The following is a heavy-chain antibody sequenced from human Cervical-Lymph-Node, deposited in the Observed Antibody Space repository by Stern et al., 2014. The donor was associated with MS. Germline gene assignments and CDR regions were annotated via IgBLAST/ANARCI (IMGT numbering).Heavy chain of an antibody. Sequence: QLPESGPGLVKPSETLSLTCTVSGGSINTNNYYWGWIRQPPGKGLEWIGNIYSSGSTFYSPSLKSRVTMSVDTSTHPFSLHLSSMTAADTAVYYCARTGDDFGDYSLSYWGQGTLVTVSS. CDR3: ARTGDDFGDYSLSY. CDR2: IYSSGST. J-gene: IGHJ4*02. CDR1: GGSINTNNYY. V-gene: IGHV4-39*01. D-gene: IGHD4-17*01.